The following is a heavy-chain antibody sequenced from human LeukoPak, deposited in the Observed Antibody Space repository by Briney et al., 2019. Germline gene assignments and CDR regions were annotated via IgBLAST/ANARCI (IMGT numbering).Heavy chain of an antibody. CDR3: ANGPNFRDYDGSGYYDYFDN. V-gene: IGHV3-9*01. J-gene: IGHJ4*02. CDR2: ISWNSGTM. D-gene: IGHD3-22*01. CDR1: GFTFDDYS. Sequence: PGRSLRLSCAASGFTFDDYSMHWVRQPPGKGLEWVSSISWNSGTMDSADSVKGRFTISRDNAKNSLYLQMNSLRAEDAAFYYCANGPNFRDYDGSGYYDYFDNWGQGTLVTVSS.